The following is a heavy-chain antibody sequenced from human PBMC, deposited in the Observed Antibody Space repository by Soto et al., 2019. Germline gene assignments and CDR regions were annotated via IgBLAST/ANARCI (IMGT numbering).Heavy chain of an antibody. CDR1: GGSISSYY. Sequence: SETLSLTCTVSGGSISSYYWSWIRQPPGKGLEWIGYIYYSGSTNYNPSLKSRVTISVDTSKNQFSLKLSSVTAADTAVYYCARDGYYDSSGYYILDYWGQGTLVTVSS. J-gene: IGHJ4*02. CDR3: ARDGYYDSSGYYILDY. CDR2: IYYSGST. D-gene: IGHD3-22*01. V-gene: IGHV4-59*01.